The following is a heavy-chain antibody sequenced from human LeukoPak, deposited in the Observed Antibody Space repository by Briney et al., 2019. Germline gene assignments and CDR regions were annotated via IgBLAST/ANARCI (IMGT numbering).Heavy chain of an antibody. V-gene: IGHV3-53*01. Sequence: GGSLRLSCAASGFTVSSNYMSWVRQAPGKGLEWVSVIYSGGSTYYADSVKGRFTISRDNSKNTLYLQMNSLRAEDTAVYYCTRDDGYNRFYIWGQGTMVTVSS. CDR1: GFTVSSNY. D-gene: IGHD5-24*01. CDR3: TRDDGYNRFYI. J-gene: IGHJ3*02. CDR2: IYSGGST.